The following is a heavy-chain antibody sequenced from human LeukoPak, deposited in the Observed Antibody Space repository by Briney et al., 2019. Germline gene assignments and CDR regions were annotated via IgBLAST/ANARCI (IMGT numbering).Heavy chain of an antibody. J-gene: IGHJ2*01. CDR3: AKEEEWGPARYWYFDL. CDR1: GFTFSSFA. CDR2: ISGSGGST. V-gene: IGHV3-23*01. D-gene: IGHD2-8*01. Sequence: GGSLRLSCAAPGFTFSSFAMSWVRQAPGKGLEWVSAISGSGGSTYCADSVKGRFTISRDNSKNTLYLQMNSLRAEDTAVYYCAKEEEWGPARYWYFDLWGRGTLVTVSS.